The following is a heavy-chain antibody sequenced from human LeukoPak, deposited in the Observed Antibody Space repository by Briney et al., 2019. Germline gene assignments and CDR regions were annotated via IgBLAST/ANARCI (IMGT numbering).Heavy chain of an antibody. D-gene: IGHD4-17*01. Sequence: ASVKVSCKASGYIYTNYGINWVRQAPGQGLEWMGWINTYNGNTNYAPKLHGRVTMTTDTPTSTAYMELRSLRFDDTAIYYCARDPTPLDGDYPPDHFDYWGQGTLVTVSS. CDR1: GYIYTNYG. V-gene: IGHV1-18*01. CDR2: INTYNGNT. J-gene: IGHJ4*02. CDR3: ARDPTPLDGDYPPDHFDY.